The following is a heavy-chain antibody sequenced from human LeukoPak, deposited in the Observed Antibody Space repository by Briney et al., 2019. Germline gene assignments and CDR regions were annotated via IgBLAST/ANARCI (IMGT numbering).Heavy chain of an antibody. V-gene: IGHV3-23*01. CDR1: GFTFSSYA. CDR3: AKDGEWLLVGGHDY. J-gene: IGHJ4*02. Sequence: GGSLRLSCAASGFTFSSYAMSWVRQAPGKGLEWVSAISGSGGSTYYADSVKGRFTISRDNSKNTLYLQMNSLRAEDTAVYYCAKDGEWLLVGGHDYWGQGTLVTVSS. D-gene: IGHD3-3*01. CDR2: ISGSGGST.